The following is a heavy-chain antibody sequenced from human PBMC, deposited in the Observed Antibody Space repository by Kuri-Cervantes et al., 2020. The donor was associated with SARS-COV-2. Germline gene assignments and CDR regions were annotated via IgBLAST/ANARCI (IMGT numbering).Heavy chain of an antibody. J-gene: IGHJ4*02. Sequence: ESLKISCAASGFTFSDHYMDWVRQAPGKGLEWIGNIYHSGSTYYNPSLKSRVTISVDTSKNQFSLKLSSVTAADTAVYYCARHGTGYDFWSGYYGEDYWGQGTLVTVSS. V-gene: IGHV4-38-2*01. CDR3: ARHGTGYDFWSGYYGEDY. D-gene: IGHD3-3*01. CDR2: IYHSGST. CDR1: GFTFSDHY.